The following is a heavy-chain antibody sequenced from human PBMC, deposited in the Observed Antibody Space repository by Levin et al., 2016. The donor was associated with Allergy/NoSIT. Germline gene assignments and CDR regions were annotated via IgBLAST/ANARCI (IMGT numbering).Heavy chain of an antibody. CDR3: AREEWELPLGFDY. D-gene: IGHD1-26*01. V-gene: IGHV3-21*01. J-gene: IGHJ4*02. CDR2: ISSSSSYI. Sequence: WIRQPPGKGLEWVSSISSSSSYIYYADSVKGRFTISRDNAKNSLYLQMNSLRAEDTAVYYCAREEWELPLGFDYWGQGTLVTVSS.